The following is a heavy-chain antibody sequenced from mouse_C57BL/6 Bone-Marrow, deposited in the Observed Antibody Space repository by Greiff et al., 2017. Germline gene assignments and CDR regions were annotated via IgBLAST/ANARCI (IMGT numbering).Heavy chain of an antibody. CDR1: GYTFTSYG. CDR2: IYPRSGNT. Sequence: QVQLQQSGAELARPGASVKLSCKASGYTFTSYGISWVKQRTGQGLEWIGEIYPRSGNTYYNEKFKGKATLTADKSSSTAYMELRSLTSEDSAVYFCARVIYYDYDAGFAYWGQGTLVTVSA. CDR3: ARVIYYDYDAGFAY. J-gene: IGHJ3*01. D-gene: IGHD2-4*01. V-gene: IGHV1-81*01.